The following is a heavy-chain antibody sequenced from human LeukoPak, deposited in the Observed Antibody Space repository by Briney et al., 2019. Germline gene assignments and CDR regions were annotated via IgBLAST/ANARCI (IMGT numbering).Heavy chain of an antibody. Sequence: GGSLPLFCSASGFPYSIYPKIGLRQAPGKGLEWASAISDSGRDTYYADSVKGRFAISRDNSKHTLYLQMDSLRAEDTAVYYCAKGTKPLNYFDQWGQGILVTVSS. V-gene: IGHV3-23*01. CDR1: GFPYSIYP. J-gene: IGHJ4*02. CDR3: AKGTKPLNYFDQ. CDR2: ISDSGRDT. D-gene: IGHD1/OR15-1a*01.